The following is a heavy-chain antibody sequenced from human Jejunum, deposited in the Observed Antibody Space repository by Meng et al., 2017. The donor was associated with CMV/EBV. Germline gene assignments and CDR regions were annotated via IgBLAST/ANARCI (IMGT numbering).Heavy chain of an antibody. CDR1: IFSSYS. D-gene: IGHD1-14*01. CDR3: ARDNHPGNYFYYYGIDF. J-gene: IGHJ6*02. Sequence: IFSSYSMNWVRQAPGKGLEWIAYISPASSTIHYADSVKGRFTVSRDNVNNSLYLQMSGLRAEDAAVYYCARDNHPGNYFYYYGIDFWGQGTTVTVSS. V-gene: IGHV3-48*01. CDR2: ISPASSTI.